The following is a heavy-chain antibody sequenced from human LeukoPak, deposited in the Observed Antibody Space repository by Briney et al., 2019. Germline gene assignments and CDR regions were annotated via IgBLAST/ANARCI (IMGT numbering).Heavy chain of an antibody. CDR3: ARGYNRGSYYNY. D-gene: IGHD1-26*01. V-gene: IGHV4-34*01. J-gene: IGHJ4*02. CDR2: INNSGST. CDR1: GGSFSGNY. Sequence: PSETLSLTCVVYGGSFSGNYWSWIRQPPGKGLEWIGEINNSGSTNYSPSLKGRVTISVDTSKNQFSLKVSSVTAADTAAYYCARGYNRGSYYNYWGQGTLVTVSS.